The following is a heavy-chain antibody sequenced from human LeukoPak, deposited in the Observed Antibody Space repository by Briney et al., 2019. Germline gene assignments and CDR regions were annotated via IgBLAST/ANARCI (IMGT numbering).Heavy chain of an antibody. V-gene: IGHV3-30*02. CDR1: GFTFSSFG. CDR3: AKWSGDYPSYYLDY. D-gene: IGHD4-17*01. Sequence: GGSLRLSCAASGFTFSSFGLHWVRQAPGKGLEWVALIRSGGSSKNYADSVKGRFTISRDTSKNTVHLQMNNLRAEDTAVYYCAKWSGDYPSYYLDYWGQGTLVTVSS. CDR2: IRSGGSSK. J-gene: IGHJ4*02.